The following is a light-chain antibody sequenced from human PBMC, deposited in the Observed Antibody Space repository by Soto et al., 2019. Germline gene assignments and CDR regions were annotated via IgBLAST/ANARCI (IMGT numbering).Light chain of an antibody. CDR3: QQYGRPWT. V-gene: IGKV3-20*01. J-gene: IGKJ1*01. CDR2: GAS. Sequence: EIVLTQSPGTLSLSPGERATLSCRASQSVSSTYLAWYQQKPGQAPRLLIYGASSRATGIPDRFSGSVSGTDFTLTISRLEPEDFAVYYCQQYGRPWTFGQGTKVEIK. CDR1: QSVSSTY.